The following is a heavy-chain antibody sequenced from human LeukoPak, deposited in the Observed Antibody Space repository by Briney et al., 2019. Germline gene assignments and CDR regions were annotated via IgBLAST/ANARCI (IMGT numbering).Heavy chain of an antibody. J-gene: IGHJ3*02. Sequence: GGSLRLSCAASGFTFSSYWMSWVRQAPGKGLEWVAVIWYDGSNKYYADSVKGRFTISRDNSKNTLYLQMNSLRAEDTAVYYCARSNPYDSSGSNAFDIWGQGTMVTVPS. CDR3: ARSNPYDSSGSNAFDI. V-gene: IGHV3-33*08. CDR1: GFTFSSYW. CDR2: IWYDGSNK. D-gene: IGHD3-22*01.